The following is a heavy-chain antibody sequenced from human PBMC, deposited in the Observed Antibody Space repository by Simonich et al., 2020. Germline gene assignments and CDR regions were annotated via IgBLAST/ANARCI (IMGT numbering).Heavy chain of an antibody. CDR2: IIPMLGKA. V-gene: IGHV1-69*06. CDR1: GGTFSSYA. J-gene: IGHJ4*02. D-gene: IGHD3-10*01. Sequence: QVQLVQSGAEVKKPGSSVKVSCKASGGTFSSYAISWVRQAPGQGLEWMGGIIPMLGKANSAQKCQGRVRMTADKSTSTAYMELSSLRSEDTAVYYCARTNTMRELDTMVRGVDYFDYWGQGTLVTVSS. CDR3: ARTNTMRELDTMVRGVDYFDY.